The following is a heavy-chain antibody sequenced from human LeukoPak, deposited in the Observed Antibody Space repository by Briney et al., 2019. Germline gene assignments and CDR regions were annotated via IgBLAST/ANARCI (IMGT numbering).Heavy chain of an antibody. CDR3: AKDCGSGYYWYFDL. V-gene: IGHV3-48*04. CDR1: GFTFSSYS. J-gene: IGHJ2*01. CDR2: ISSSSSTI. Sequence: GGSLRLSCAASGFTFSSYSMNWVRQAPGKGLEWVSYISSSSSTIYYADSVKGRFTISRDNAKNSLYLQVNSLRAEDTAVYYCAKDCGSGYYWYFDLWGRGTLVTVSS. D-gene: IGHD3-22*01.